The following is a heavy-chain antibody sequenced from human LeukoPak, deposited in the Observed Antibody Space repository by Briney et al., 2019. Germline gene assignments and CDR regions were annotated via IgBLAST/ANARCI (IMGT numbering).Heavy chain of an antibody. D-gene: IGHD3-16*01. CDR3: ARGGGLDV. J-gene: IGHJ6*02. V-gene: IGHV3-7*03. Sequence: GGSLRLSCAASGFTFSSYWMNWARQAPGKGLEWVASINHNGNVNYYVDSVKGRFTISRDNAKNSLYLQMGNLRAEDTAVYFCARGGGLDVWGQGATVTVSS. CDR2: INHNGNVN. CDR1: GFTFSSYW.